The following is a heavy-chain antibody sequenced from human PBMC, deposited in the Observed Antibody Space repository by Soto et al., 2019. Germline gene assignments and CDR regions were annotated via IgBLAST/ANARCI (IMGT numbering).Heavy chain of an antibody. J-gene: IGHJ4*02. CDR1: GYTFTSYG. D-gene: IGHD6-6*01. CDR2: ISAYNGNT. V-gene: IGHV1-18*01. Sequence: GASVKVSCKASGYTFTSYGISWVRQAPGQGLEWMGWISAYNGNTNYAQKLQGRVTMTTDTSTSTAYMELRSLRSDDTAVYYCARRRPYSSSSPIDYWGQGTLVTVSS. CDR3: ARRRPYSSSSPIDY.